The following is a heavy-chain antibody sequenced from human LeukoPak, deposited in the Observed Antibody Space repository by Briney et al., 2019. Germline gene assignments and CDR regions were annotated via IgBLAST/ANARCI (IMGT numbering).Heavy chain of an antibody. Sequence: SGGSLRLSCAASGFTVSSDYMSWVRQAPGKGLEWVSVIYSGGSTYYADPVKGRFTISRDKSKNTVYLQMNSLRFEDTAMYYCARNWFDPWGQGTLVTVSS. J-gene: IGHJ5*02. CDR3: ARNWFDP. V-gene: IGHV3-53*05. CDR1: GFTVSSDY. CDR2: IYSGGST.